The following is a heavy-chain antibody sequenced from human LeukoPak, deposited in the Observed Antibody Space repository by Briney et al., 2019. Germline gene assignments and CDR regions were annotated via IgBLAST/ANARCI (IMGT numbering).Heavy chain of an antibody. CDR1: GFTFSSYG. CDR3: ANLPL. Sequence: GRSLRLSCAASGFTFSSYGMHWVRPAAGKGLEWVAVIWYDGSNKYYADSVKGRFTISRDNSKNTLYLQMNSLRPEDAAVYYCANLPLWGQGTLVTVSS. J-gene: IGHJ4*02. CDR2: IWYDGSNK. V-gene: IGHV3-33*03.